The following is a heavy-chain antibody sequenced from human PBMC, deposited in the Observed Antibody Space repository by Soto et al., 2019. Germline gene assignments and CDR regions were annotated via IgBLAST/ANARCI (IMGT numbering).Heavy chain of an antibody. CDR3: ARQGFGPLHGLVDV. Sequence: SETLSLTCPVSGVSISSYYWSWIRQPPGKGLEWIGYVHHSWGSSYNPSLQSRVAISLDTSKSQFSLKVTSVTATDTAVYYCARQGFGPLHGLVDVWGQGTTVTVSS. D-gene: IGHD3-10*01. CDR2: VHHSWGS. V-gene: IGHV4-59*08. J-gene: IGHJ6*02. CDR1: GVSISSYY.